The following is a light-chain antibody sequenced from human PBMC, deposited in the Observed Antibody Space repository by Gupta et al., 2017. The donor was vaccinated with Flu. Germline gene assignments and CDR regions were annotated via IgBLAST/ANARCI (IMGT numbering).Light chain of an antibody. J-gene: IGLJ3*02. CDR1: KLGKKD. CDR3: QAWDSSGV. V-gene: IGLV3-1*01. Sequence: SYVLTQPPSVSVSPGQTASITCSGDKLGKKDVSWYQQRPGQSPVLVIYQDKKRPSGFPERFSGSKSGDTATLTISETQGMDEADYYCQAWDSSGVFGGGTKLTVL. CDR2: QDK.